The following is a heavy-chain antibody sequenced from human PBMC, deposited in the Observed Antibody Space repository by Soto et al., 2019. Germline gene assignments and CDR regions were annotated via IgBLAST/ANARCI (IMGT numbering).Heavy chain of an antibody. CDR3: ARGESGSKFRTTSWFDF. J-gene: IGHJ4*02. CDR1: GYTFTNYW. D-gene: IGHD1-1*01. V-gene: IGHV5-51*01. CDR2: FYPGDPDT. Sequence: HGESLKISCQGSGYTFTNYWIGWVRQMPGKGLEWMGIFYPGDPDTRYNPSPQGHVTISADKSISTAYLQWGGLKASDSAMYYCARGESGSKFRTTSWFDFWGQGTLVTVSS.